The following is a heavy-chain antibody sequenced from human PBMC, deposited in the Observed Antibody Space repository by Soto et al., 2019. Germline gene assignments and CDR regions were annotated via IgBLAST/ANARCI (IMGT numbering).Heavy chain of an antibody. D-gene: IGHD3-22*01. J-gene: IGHJ3*02. CDR2: ISGSGGST. Sequence: EVQLLESGGGLVQPGGSLRLSCAASGFTFSSYAMSWVRQAPGKGLEWGSAISGSGGSTYYADCVKGRSTISRDNSKNRLYVQMNSLRAKDTAVYYCAKGAYYDSSDAFDIWGQGTMVTVSS. CDR3: AKGAYYDSSDAFDI. V-gene: IGHV3-23*01. CDR1: GFTFSSYA.